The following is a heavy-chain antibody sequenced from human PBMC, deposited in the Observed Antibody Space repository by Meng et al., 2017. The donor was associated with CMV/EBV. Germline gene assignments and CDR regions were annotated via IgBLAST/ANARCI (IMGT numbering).Heavy chain of an antibody. Sequence: PETLSLTCTVSAGSISSSSYYCGWTRQPPGKGLEWIGSIYYSGSTYYNPSLKSRVTISVDTSKNQFSLKLSSVTAADTAVYHCARLSAAADLYFQHWGQGTLVTVSS. V-gene: IGHV4-39*01. D-gene: IGHD6-13*01. CDR3: ARLSAAADLYFQH. CDR1: AGSISSSSYY. CDR2: IYYSGST. J-gene: IGHJ1*01.